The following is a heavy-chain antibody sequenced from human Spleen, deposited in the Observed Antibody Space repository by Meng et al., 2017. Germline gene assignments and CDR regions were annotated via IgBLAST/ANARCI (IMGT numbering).Heavy chain of an antibody. CDR2: IYPGDSDT. V-gene: IGHV5-51*01. CDR1: GYTFTNYW. D-gene: IGHD3-10*01. CDR3: ARLLLWFGEYHPLDY. J-gene: IGHJ4*02. Sequence: GESLKISCKVSGYTFTNYWIGWVRQMPGKGLEWMGIIYPGDSDTRYSPSFQGQVTISADKSISTAYLQWSSLKASDTAMYYCARLLLWFGEYHPLDYWGQGTLVTVSS.